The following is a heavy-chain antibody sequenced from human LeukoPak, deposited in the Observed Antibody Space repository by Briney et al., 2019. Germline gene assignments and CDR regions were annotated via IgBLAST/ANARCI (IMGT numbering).Heavy chain of an antibody. Sequence: GGSLRLSCAASGFTFSNYAMSWVRQAPGKGLEWVSGISGSGDYTYYADSVKGRFTISRDNAKNSLYLQMNSLRAEDTAVYYCARDLYDYVWGSPIIGYWGQGTLVTVSS. CDR3: ARDLYDYVWGSPIIGY. CDR1: GFTFSNYA. D-gene: IGHD3-16*01. CDR2: ISGSGDYT. J-gene: IGHJ4*02. V-gene: IGHV3-23*01.